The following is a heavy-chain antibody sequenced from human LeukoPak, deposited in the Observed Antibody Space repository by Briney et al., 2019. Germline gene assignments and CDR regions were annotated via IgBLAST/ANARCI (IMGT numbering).Heavy chain of an antibody. J-gene: IGHJ6*02. CDR2: ISGSGGST. D-gene: IGHD3-10*01. Sequence: PGGSLRLSCAASGFTFSSYAMSWVRQAPGKGLEWVSAISGSGGSTYYADSVKGRFTISRDNSKNTLYLQMNSLRAEDTAVYYCAKGFSREYGIYCYYYYGMDVWGQGTTVTVSS. CDR3: AKGFSREYGIYCYYYYGMDV. V-gene: IGHV3-23*01. CDR1: GFTFSSYA.